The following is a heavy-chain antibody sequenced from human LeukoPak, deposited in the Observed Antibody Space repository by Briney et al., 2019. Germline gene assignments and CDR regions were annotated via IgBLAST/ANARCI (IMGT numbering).Heavy chain of an antibody. V-gene: IGHV1-2*02. CDR2: INPNSGGT. Sequence: ASVTVSCKASGYTFTGYYMHWVRQAPGQGLEGMGLINPNSGGTNSAQNFQGRATMTRNTSISPAYIELSRLSSDDTAVYYRARGVTKDFQHWGQGTLVTVSS. J-gene: IGHJ1*01. D-gene: IGHD4-17*01. CDR1: GYTFTGYY. CDR3: ARGVTKDFQH.